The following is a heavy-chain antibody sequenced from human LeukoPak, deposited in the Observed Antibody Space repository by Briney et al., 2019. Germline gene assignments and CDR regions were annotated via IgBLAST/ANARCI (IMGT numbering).Heavy chain of an antibody. CDR1: GFIFNDYA. CDR2: INWNSGTI. CDR3: ARDLLSVADDILTGSSH. D-gene: IGHD3-9*01. J-gene: IGHJ4*02. V-gene: IGHV3-9*01. Sequence: GGSLRLSCAASGFIFNDYAMHWVRQAPGKGLEWVSSINWNSGTIGYADSVKGRFTISRDNAKNSLYLQMNSLRAEDTAVYYCARDLLSVADDILTGSSHWGQGTLVTVSS.